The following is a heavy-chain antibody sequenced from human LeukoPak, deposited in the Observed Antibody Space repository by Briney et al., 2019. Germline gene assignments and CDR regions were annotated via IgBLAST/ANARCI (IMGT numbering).Heavy chain of an antibody. CDR2: ISGSGGST. CDR3: AKDADPRPFYFDY. CDR1: GFTFSSYA. V-gene: IGHV3-23*01. J-gene: IGHJ4*02. Sequence: PGASLRLSCAASGFTFSSYAMSWVRQAPGKGLEWVSEISGSGGSTYYADSVKGRFTISRDNSKNTLHLQMNSLRVEDTAVYYCAKDADPRPFYFDYWGQGILVTVSS.